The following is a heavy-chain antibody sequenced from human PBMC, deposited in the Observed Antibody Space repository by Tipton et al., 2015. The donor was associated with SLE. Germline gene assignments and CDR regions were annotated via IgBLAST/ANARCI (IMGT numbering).Heavy chain of an antibody. CDR2: IYYSGST. D-gene: IGHD2-21*02. CDR1: GGSTSSSRYY. J-gene: IGHJ3*01. Sequence: LRLSCTVSGGSTSSSRYYWGWFRQPPGKRLEWIGSIYYSGSTYDNPSLRSRVTISVDTSKNQFSLRLSSVTAADTALYYCARSRGARVVVAPIGVYDLWGQGTMVTVSS. V-gene: IGHV4-39*07. CDR3: ARSRGARVVVAPIGVYDL.